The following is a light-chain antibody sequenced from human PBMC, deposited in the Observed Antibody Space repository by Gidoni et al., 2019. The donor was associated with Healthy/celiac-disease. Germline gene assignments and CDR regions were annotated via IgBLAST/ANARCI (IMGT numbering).Light chain of an antibody. J-gene: IGLJ2*01. Sequence: QAVLTQPSSLSASPGASASLTCTLRSAINVGTYRIYWYQQKPGSPPQYLLRYKSDSDKQQGSGVPSRFSGSKDASANAGILLSSGLQSEDEADYYCMIWHSSAVVFGGGTKLTVL. V-gene: IGLV5-45*03. CDR3: MIWHSSAVV. CDR2: YKSDSDK. CDR1: SAINVGTYR.